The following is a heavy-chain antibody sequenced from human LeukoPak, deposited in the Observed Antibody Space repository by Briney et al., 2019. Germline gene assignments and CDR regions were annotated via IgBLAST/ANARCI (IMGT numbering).Heavy chain of an antibody. J-gene: IGHJ3*02. CDR1: GYTFTGYY. D-gene: IGHD1-26*01. V-gene: IGHV1-2*02. CDR3: AREIRTGSAFDI. CDR2: INANNGGT. Sequence: ASVKVSCKASGYTFTGYYMHWVRQAPGQGLEWMGWINANNGGTNYAQKFQGRVNMTRDTSISTAYMELSRLRSDDTAVYYCAREIRTGSAFDIWGQGTMVTVSS.